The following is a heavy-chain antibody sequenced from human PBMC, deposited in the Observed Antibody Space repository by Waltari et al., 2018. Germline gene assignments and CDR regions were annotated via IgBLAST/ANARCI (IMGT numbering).Heavy chain of an antibody. CDR2: IYYSGST. J-gene: IGHJ4*02. D-gene: IGHD6-19*01. Sequence: QVQLQESGPGLVKPSETLSLTCTVSGGSISSHYWSWIRQPPGKGLEWIGYIYYSGSTNYNPSLKSRVTISVDTSKNQFSLKLSSVTAADTAVYYCAIESSGEGYYWGQGTLVTVSS. CDR3: AIESSGEGYY. CDR1: GGSISSHY. V-gene: IGHV4-59*11.